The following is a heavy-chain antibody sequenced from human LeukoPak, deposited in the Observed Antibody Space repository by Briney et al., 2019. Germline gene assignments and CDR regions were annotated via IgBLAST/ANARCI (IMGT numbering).Heavy chain of an antibody. J-gene: IGHJ4*02. D-gene: IGHD3-10*01. Sequence: GGYLRLSCAASGFTVSSNYMSWVRQAPRMGLEWVSVIYSGGSTYYADSVKGRFTISRDNSKNTLYLQMNSLRAEDTAVYYCARASYYSDFDYWGQGTLVTVSS. V-gene: IGHV3-53*01. CDR2: IYSGGST. CDR1: GFTVSSNY. CDR3: ARASYYSDFDY.